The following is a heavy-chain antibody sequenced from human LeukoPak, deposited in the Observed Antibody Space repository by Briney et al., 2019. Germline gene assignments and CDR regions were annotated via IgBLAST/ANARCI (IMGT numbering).Heavy chain of an antibody. D-gene: IGHD6-19*01. CDR3: ARDGYSSGWTGAFDI. J-gene: IGHJ3*02. V-gene: IGHV4-4*02. CDR2: IYHSGST. Sequence: SGTLSLTCAVSGGSISSSNWWSWVRQPPGKGLEWIGEIYHSGSTNYNPSLKSRVTISVDKSKNQFSLKLSSVTAADTAVYYCARDGYSSGWTGAFDIWGQGTMVTVSS. CDR1: GGSISSSNW.